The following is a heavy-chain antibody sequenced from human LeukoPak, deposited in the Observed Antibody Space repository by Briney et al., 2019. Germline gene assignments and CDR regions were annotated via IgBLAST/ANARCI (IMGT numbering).Heavy chain of an antibody. CDR2: INHSGST. Sequence: SETLSLTCAVYGGSFSGYYWSWIRQPPGKGLEWIGEINHSGSTNYNPSLKSRVTTSVDTSKNQFSLKLSSVTAADTAVYYCARGRTRMDVWGQGTTFTVSS. V-gene: IGHV4-34*01. J-gene: IGHJ6*02. CDR1: GGSFSGYY. D-gene: IGHD2-2*01. CDR3: ARGRTRMDV.